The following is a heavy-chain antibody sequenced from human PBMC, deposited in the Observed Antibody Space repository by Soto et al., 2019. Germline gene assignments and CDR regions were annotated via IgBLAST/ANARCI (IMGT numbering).Heavy chain of an antibody. V-gene: IGHV1-69*06. D-gene: IGHD4-17*01. J-gene: IGHJ4*02. CDR3: ARDPTERQNQVDYGY. CDR2: IIPIFGTA. Sequence: QVQLVQSGAEVKKPGSSVKVSCKASGGTFSSSAISWVRQAPGQGLEWMGGIIPIFGTANYAQKFQGRVTITADKSTSTAYMELSSLRSEDTAVYYCARDPTERQNQVDYGYWGQGTLVTVSS. CDR1: GGTFSSSA.